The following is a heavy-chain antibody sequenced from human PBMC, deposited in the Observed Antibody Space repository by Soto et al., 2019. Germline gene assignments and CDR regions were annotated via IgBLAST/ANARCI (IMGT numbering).Heavy chain of an antibody. CDR2: IYYSGST. Sequence: SETLSLTCTVSGGSISSYYWSWIRQPPGKGLEWIGYIYYSGSTNYNPSLKSRVTISVDTSKNQFSLKLSSVTAADTAVYYCARDQADYGDYVFPYAFDIWGQGTMVTVSS. J-gene: IGHJ3*02. CDR1: GGSISSYY. V-gene: IGHV4-59*01. CDR3: ARDQADYGDYVFPYAFDI. D-gene: IGHD4-17*01.